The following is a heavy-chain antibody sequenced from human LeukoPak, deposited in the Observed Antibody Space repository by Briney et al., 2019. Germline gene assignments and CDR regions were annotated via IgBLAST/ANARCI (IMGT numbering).Heavy chain of an antibody. V-gene: IGHV5-51*01. CDR2: IYPGDSDT. CDR3: ARRGYSGYDFDY. Sequence: GESLKIPCRVSGYNFNTYWIGWVRQMPGKGLEWMGIIYPGDSDTTYSPSFQGQVTISADKSISTAYLQWSSLKASDTAIYYCARRGYSGYDFDYWGQGTLVTVSS. CDR1: GYNFNTYW. D-gene: IGHD5-12*01. J-gene: IGHJ4*02.